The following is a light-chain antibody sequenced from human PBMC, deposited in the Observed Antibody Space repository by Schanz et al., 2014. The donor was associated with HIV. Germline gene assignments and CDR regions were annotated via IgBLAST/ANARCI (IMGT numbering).Light chain of an antibody. CDR3: QQYGNSPRT. J-gene: IGKJ1*01. Sequence: EIVLTQSPGTLSLSPGEVGTLSCRASQTVSSNSLGWYQQKRGQAPRLLIYDASSRATGIPDRFSGSGSGTDFTLTISRLEPEDFAVYYCQQYGNSPRTFGQGTKVEI. CDR2: DAS. CDR1: QTVSSNS. V-gene: IGKV3-20*01.